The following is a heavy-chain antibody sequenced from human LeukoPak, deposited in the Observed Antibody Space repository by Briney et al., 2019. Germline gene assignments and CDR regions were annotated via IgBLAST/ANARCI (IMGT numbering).Heavy chain of an antibody. Sequence: SETLSLTCTVSGGSISSYYWSWIRQPPGKGLEWIGYIYYSGSTNYNPSLKSRVTISVDTPKNQFSLKLSSVTAADTAVYYCARGSTSYYYGMDVWGQGTTVTVSS. D-gene: IGHD2-2*01. V-gene: IGHV4-59*01. CDR3: ARGSTSYYYGMDV. J-gene: IGHJ6*02. CDR2: IYYSGST. CDR1: GGSISSYY.